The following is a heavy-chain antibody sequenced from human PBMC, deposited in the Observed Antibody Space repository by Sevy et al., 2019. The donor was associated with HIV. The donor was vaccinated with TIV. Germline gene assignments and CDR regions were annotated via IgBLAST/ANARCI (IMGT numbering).Heavy chain of an antibody. D-gene: IGHD3-3*01. J-gene: IGHJ6*02. CDR3: ARDKTILARGYGMDV. V-gene: IGHV3-21*01. CDR2: ISSSSGFI. CDR1: DFTFNNYN. Sequence: GGSLRLSCAASDFTFNNYNINWVRQAPGKGLEWVSFISSSSGFIYYADSVKGRFTISRDNAKNSLFLQMNSLRAEDTAVYYCARDKTILARGYGMDVWGQGTTVTVSS.